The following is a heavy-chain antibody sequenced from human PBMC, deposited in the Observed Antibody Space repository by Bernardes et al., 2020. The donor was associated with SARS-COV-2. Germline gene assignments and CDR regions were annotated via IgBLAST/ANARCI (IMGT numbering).Heavy chain of an antibody. D-gene: IGHD2-2*01. CDR2: ISNSGTVA. J-gene: IGHJ4*02. V-gene: IGHV3-23*01. Sequence: GGSLRLSCAASGFTFSTYAMSWVRQAPGKGLEWVSSISNSGTVAFYADSVKSRFTMSRDNSKNTVFLQMKSLRAEDSAVYYCARGALSTRHYYWGQGTLVTVSS. CDR3: ARGALSTRHYY. CDR1: GFTFSTYA.